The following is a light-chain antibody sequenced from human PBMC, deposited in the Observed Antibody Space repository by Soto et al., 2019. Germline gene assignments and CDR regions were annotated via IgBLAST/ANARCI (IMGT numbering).Light chain of an antibody. CDR2: AAS. J-gene: IGKJ4*01. Sequence: DIQMPQSAASLSASLGDRVTITCGASQSISRNLNWYQNGPGKAPKLLIYAASTLQSGVPSRFSGSGSQTDFTLTISSLQPEDFATYYCQQSYDSPPTFGGGTKVDI. CDR1: QSISRN. V-gene: IGKV1-39*01. CDR3: QQSYDSPPT.